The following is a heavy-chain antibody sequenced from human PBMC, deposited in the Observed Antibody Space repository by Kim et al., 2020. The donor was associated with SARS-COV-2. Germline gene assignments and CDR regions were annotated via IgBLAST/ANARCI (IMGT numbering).Heavy chain of an antibody. D-gene: IGHD3-22*01. CDR2: IWYDGSNK. V-gene: IGHV3-33*06. CDR3: AKEAELYYYDSSGYWFDY. CDR1: GFTFSSYG. J-gene: IGHJ4*02. Sequence: GGSLRLSCAASGFTFSSYGMHWVRQAPGKGLEWVAVIWYDGSNKYYADSVKGRFTISRDNSKNTLYLQMNSLRAEDTAVYYCAKEAELYYYDSSGYWFDYWGQGTLVTVSS.